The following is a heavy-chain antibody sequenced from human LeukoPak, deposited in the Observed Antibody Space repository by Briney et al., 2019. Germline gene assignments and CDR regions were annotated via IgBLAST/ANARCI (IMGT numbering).Heavy chain of an antibody. CDR1: GYTFTNYW. CDR3: ATYAGTSSKYFQH. V-gene: IGHV5-51*01. CDR2: IYPGDSDT. D-gene: IGHD3-10*01. Sequence: KVSCKGSGYTFTNYWIGWVRQMPGKGLEWMGIIYPGDSDTRYSPSFQGQVTISADKSISTAYLHWSSLKASDTAIYYCATYAGTSSKYFQHWGQGTLVTVSS. J-gene: IGHJ1*01.